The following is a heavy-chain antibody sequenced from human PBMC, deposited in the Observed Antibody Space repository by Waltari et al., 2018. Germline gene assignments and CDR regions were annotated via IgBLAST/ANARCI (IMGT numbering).Heavy chain of an antibody. Sequence: QLQLQESGPRLVKPSGTLSPICAVSGDSMSTSDFWSWVRQPPGKGLEWIGQVRGDGKSNYNPSFASRVTMSLDTSTYHFALKLTSATAADTALYYCARDRGRGLYLDTWGQGTLVTVSP. V-gene: IGHV4-4*02. D-gene: IGHD1-1*01. CDR3: ARDRGRGLYLDT. J-gene: IGHJ4*02. CDR2: VRGDGKS. CDR1: GDSMSTSDF.